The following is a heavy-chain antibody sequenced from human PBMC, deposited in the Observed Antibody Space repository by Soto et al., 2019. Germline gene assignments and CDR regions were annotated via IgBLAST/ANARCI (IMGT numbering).Heavy chain of an antibody. CDR2: IWYDGSNK. J-gene: IGHJ4*02. CDR1: GFTFSSYG. CDR3: ERGNDFWGGYYYYFYY. Sequence: QVQLVESGGGVVQPGRSLRLSCAASGFTFSSYGMHWVRQAPGKGLEWVAVIWYDGSNKYYADSVKGRFTISRDNSKNTLYLQMNSPNADATAVYYCERGNDFWGGYYYYFYYWGQGTLVTVSA. V-gene: IGHV3-33*01. D-gene: IGHD3-3*01.